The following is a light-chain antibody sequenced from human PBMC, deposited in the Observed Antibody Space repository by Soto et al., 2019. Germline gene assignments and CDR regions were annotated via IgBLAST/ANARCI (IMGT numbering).Light chain of an antibody. CDR1: SSDVGGYNY. V-gene: IGLV2-14*01. CDR3: SSYTSSSTLV. Sequence: QSALTQPASVSGSPGQSITISCTGTSSDVGGYNYVSWYQQHPGKAPKLMIYDVSNRPSGVSNRISGSKSGNTACLTISGRQAEDEADYYCSSYTSSSTLVFGGGTKLTVL. J-gene: IGLJ2*01. CDR2: DVS.